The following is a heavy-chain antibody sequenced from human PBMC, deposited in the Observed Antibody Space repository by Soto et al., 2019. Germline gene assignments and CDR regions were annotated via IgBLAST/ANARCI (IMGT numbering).Heavy chain of an antibody. CDR1: GGSISSGVYF. D-gene: IGHD3-22*01. CDR2: IYYSGST. Sequence: SETLSLTCTVSGGSISSGVYFWSWIRQPPGKGLEWIGYIYYSGSTYYNPSLKSRVTISVDTSKNQFSLKLSSVTAADTAVYYCARLYYYDSSGYLGFDYWGQGTLVTVSS. J-gene: IGHJ4*02. V-gene: IGHV4-30-4*01. CDR3: ARLYYYDSSGYLGFDY.